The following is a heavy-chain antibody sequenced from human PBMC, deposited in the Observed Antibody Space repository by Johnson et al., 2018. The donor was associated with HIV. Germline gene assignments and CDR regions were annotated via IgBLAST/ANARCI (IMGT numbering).Heavy chain of an antibody. V-gene: IGHV3-11*04. Sequence: VQLVESGGGLIPPGGSLRLSCAASGFTVSSNYMSWIRQAPGKGLEWVSYISSSGSTIYYADSVKGRFTISRDKNMLYLQMNSLRSEDTAVYYCAKGLKLGSGDDAFDIWGQGTMVTVSS. CDR3: AKGLKLGSGDDAFDI. D-gene: IGHD7-27*01. CDR1: GFTVSSNY. J-gene: IGHJ3*02. CDR2: ISSSGSTI.